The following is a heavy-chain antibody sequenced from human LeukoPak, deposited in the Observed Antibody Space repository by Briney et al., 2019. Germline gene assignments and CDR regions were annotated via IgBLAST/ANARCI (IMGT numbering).Heavy chain of an antibody. V-gene: IGHV3-23*01. D-gene: IGHD4-17*01. CDR2: ISGSGGST. J-gene: IGHJ2*01. Sequence: GGSLRLSCAASGFTFNSYAMSWVRQAPGKGLEWVSAISGSGGSTYYADSVKGRFTISRDNSKNTLNLQMNSPRAEDTAVYYCAKDPTTVTTGWYFDLWGRGTLVTVSS. CDR1: GFTFNSYA. CDR3: AKDPTTVTTGWYFDL.